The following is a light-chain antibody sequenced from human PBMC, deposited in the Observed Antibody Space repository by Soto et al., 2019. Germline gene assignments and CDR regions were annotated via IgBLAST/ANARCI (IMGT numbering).Light chain of an antibody. V-gene: IGKV3-11*01. J-gene: IGKJ4*01. CDR1: QSVSSY. Sequence: EIVLTHSPATLSLTPLERATRSCRASQSVSSYLAWYQQKPGQAPRLLIYDASNRATGIPARFSGSGSGTDFTLTISSLEPEDFAVYYCQQRSNWLTFGGGTKV. CDR2: DAS. CDR3: QQRSNWLT.